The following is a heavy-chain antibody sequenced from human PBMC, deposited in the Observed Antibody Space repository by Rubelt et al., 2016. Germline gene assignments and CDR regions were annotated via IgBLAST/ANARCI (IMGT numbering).Heavy chain of an antibody. CDR2: IIPIFGTA. Sequence: QVQLVQSGAEVKKPGASVTVSCKASGGTFSSYAISWVRQAPGQGLEWMGGIIPIFGTANYAQKFRGRVPITADEPTSTAYRELSSLRSEDTAVYYCATTGRSWDWGQGTLVTVSS. CDR1: GGTFSSYA. J-gene: IGHJ4*02. D-gene: IGHD6-13*01. V-gene: IGHV1-69*13. CDR3: ATTGRSWD.